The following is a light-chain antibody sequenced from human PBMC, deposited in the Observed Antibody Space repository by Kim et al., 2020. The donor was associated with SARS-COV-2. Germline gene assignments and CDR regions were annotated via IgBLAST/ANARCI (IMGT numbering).Light chain of an antibody. Sequence: LSPGERATVSCRASQSVTTYLAWYQLKPGQAPRLLIYDASHRATGIPARFSGSGSGTDFTLTINSLEPEDFAIYYCQQRINWPSTFGGGTKVDIK. CDR1: QSVTTY. CDR2: DAS. J-gene: IGKJ4*01. V-gene: IGKV3-11*01. CDR3: QQRINWPST.